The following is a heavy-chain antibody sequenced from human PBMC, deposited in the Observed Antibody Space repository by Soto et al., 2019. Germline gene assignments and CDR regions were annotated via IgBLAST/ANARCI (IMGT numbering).Heavy chain of an antibody. D-gene: IGHD3-10*01. V-gene: IGHV3-30*09. CDR2: LSYDGSNK. Sequence: GGSLRLSCAASGFTFPTFAMHWFRQAPGKGLEWVAVLSYDGSNKYYADSVQGRFAISRDNSKNTLYLQMNSLRVEDTALYYCARGVPQNHGPGSPGDFDPWGLGTLVTVSS. CDR1: GFTFPTFA. CDR3: ARGVPQNHGPGSPGDFDP. J-gene: IGHJ5*02.